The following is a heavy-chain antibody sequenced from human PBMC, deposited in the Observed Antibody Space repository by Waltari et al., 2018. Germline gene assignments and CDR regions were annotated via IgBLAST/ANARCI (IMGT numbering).Heavy chain of an antibody. V-gene: IGHV4-34*01. CDR3: ARGLDGGYHTTPTDY. CDR2: INHRGST. CDR1: GGSFSGYY. Sequence: QVQLQQWGAGLLKPSETLSLTCAVYGGSFSGYYWSWIRQPPGKGLEWIGEINHRGSTNYTPSLKSRVTRSVDTSKNQVSRKLSSVTAADTAVYYCARGLDGGYHTTPTDYWGQGTLVTVSS. D-gene: IGHD5-12*01. J-gene: IGHJ4*02.